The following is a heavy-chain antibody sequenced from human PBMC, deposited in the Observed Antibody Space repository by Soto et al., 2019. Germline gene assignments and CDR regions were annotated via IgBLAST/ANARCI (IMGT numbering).Heavy chain of an antibody. Sequence: PGGSLRLSCAASGFTFSSYSMNWVRQAPGKGLEWVSSISSSSSYIYYADSVKGRFTISRDNAKNSPYLQMNSLRAEDTAVYYCARVGGGYQLLHAFDIWGQGTMVTVSS. CDR2: ISSSSSYI. J-gene: IGHJ3*02. V-gene: IGHV3-21*01. CDR1: GFTFSSYS. D-gene: IGHD2-2*01. CDR3: ARVGGGYQLLHAFDI.